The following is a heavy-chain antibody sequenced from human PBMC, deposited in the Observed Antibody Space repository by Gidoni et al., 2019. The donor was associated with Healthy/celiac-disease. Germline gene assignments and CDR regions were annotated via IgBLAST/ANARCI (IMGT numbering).Heavy chain of an antibody. D-gene: IGHD2-2*01. J-gene: IGHJ6*02. CDR1: GFTLSSYG. CDR2: IWYDGSNK. CDR3: ARDGIPRNYYGMDV. Sequence: QVQPVVSGGGVVQPGKSLRIPCSAAGFTLSSYGMHGGRLAPGKGLVWVSVIWYDGSNKYYADSVKGRFTISRDNSKNTLYLQMNSLRAEDTAVHYCARDGIPRNYYGMDVWGQGTTVTVSS. V-gene: IGHV3-33*01.